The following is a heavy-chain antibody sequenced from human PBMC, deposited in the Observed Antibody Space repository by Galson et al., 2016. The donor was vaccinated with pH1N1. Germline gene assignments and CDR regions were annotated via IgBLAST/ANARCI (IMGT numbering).Heavy chain of an antibody. CDR2: IKEDGSET. V-gene: IGHV3-7*04. D-gene: IGHD3-16*02. J-gene: IGHJ4*02. Sequence: SLRLSCAASGFTFSNYWMHWVRQVPGKGLEWVANIKEDGSETYYVGSVRGRFTISRDNAKNSLYLQMNSLRDEDTALYYCARAIGSRCAYWGQGTLVAVSS. CDR1: GFTFSNYW. CDR3: ARAIGSRCAY.